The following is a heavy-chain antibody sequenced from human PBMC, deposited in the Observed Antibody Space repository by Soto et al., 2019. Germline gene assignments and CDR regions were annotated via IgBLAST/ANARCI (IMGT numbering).Heavy chain of an antibody. D-gene: IGHD3-3*01. J-gene: IGHJ5*02. CDR2: IYYSGST. V-gene: IGHV4-59*01. CDR3: ARGGAYYDFWSGPGGTFDP. Sequence: PSETLSLTCTVSGGSISSYYWSWIRQPPGKGLEWIGYIYYSGSTNYNPSLKSRVTISVDTSKNQFSLKLSSVTAADTAVYYCARGGAYYDFWSGPGGTFDPWGQGTLVTVYS. CDR1: GGSISSYY.